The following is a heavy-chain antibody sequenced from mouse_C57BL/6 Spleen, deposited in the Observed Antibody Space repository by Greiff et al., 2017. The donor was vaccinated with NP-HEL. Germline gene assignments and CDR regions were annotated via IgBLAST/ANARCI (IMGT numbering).Heavy chain of an antibody. CDR3: ARTQHYYGSSSFAY. Sequence: VQLQQSGPELVKPGASVKISCKASGYTFTDYYMNWVKQSHGKSLEWIGDINPNNGGTSYNQKFKGKATLTVDKSSSTAYMELCSLTSEDSAVYYCARTQHYYGSSSFAYWGQGTLVTVSA. V-gene: IGHV1-26*01. CDR2: INPNNGGT. J-gene: IGHJ3*01. D-gene: IGHD1-1*01. CDR1: GYTFTDYY.